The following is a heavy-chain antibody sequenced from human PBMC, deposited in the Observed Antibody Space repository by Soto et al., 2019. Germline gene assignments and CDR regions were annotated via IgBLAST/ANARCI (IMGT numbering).Heavy chain of an antibody. J-gene: IGHJ5*02. CDR3: ALIRVGWFDP. V-gene: IGHV1-69*02. Sequence: QVQLVQSGAEVKKPGSSVKVSCKASGGTFSSYTISWVRQAPGQGLEWMGRIIPLLGIANYAQKFQGRVTITADKSTSTAYMELSSLRSEDTAVYYCALIRVGWFDPWGQGTLVTVSS. CDR1: GGTFSSYT. CDR2: IIPLLGIA. D-gene: IGHD2-8*01.